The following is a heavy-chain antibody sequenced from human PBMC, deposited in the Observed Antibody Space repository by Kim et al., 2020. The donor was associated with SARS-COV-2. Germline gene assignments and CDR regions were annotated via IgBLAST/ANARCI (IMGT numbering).Heavy chain of an antibody. V-gene: IGHV3-7*03. CDR1: GFTFSSYW. D-gene: IGHD2-15*01. CDR2: IKQDGSEK. J-gene: IGHJ3*02. CDR3: AREAFHCSGGSCYPSNAFDI. Sequence: GGSLRLSCAASGFTFSSYWMSWVRQAPGKGLEWVANIKQDGSEKYYVDSVKGRFTISRDNAKNSLYLQMNSLRAEDTAVYYCAREAFHCSGGSCYPSNAFDIWGQGTMVTVSS.